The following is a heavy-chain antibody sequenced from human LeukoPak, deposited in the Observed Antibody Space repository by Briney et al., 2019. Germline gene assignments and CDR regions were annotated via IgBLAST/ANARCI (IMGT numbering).Heavy chain of an antibody. Sequence: GGSLRLSCAASGFTFSIYTMHWVRQGPGKGLESVSATSSNGGSTYYANSVRGRFTISRDNSKNTLYLQMGSLRAEDTAVYYCAREDPPGTTDYCGQGTLVTVSS. V-gene: IGHV3-64*01. CDR3: AREDPPGTTDY. CDR2: TSSNGGST. CDR1: GFTFSIYT. D-gene: IGHD1-1*01. J-gene: IGHJ4*02.